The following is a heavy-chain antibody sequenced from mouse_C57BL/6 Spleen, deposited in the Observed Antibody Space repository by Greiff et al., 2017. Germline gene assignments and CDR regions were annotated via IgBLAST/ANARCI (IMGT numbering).Heavy chain of an antibody. CDR2: IDPSASET. D-gene: IGHD2-1*01. CDR3: ARDRLYGNLDY. Sequence: QVQLQQPGAELVRPGSSVKLSCKASGYTFTSYWMHWVKQRPIQGLEWIGNIDPSASETPYNPQFKDKATLTVDKSSSTAYMQLSSLTSEDSAVYYYARDRLYGNLDYWGKGTTLTVSS. J-gene: IGHJ2*01. V-gene: IGHV1-52*01. CDR1: GYTFTSYW.